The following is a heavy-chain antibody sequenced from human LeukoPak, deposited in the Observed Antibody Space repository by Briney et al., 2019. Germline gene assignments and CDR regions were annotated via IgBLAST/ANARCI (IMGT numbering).Heavy chain of an antibody. CDR1: GDSIGRINYY. Sequence: PSETLSLTCTISGDSIGRINYYWGWMRQPPGKGLEWIVSMSYSEHTYYNPSLKSRVTTSINTSKNQLSLNLKSVTAADTAVYCARGSGYYKFDPWGQGTLVTVSS. D-gene: IGHD3-3*01. V-gene: IGHV4-39*07. CDR2: MSYSEHT. CDR3: ARGSGYYKFDP. J-gene: IGHJ5*02.